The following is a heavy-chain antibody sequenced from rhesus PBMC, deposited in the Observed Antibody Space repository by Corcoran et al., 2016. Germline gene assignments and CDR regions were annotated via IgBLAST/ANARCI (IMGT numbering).Heavy chain of an antibody. V-gene: IGHV4-165*01. CDR3: AREDCSSTYCSHDY. CDR1: GGSFSGYY. CDR2: ISGSNGNT. Sequence: QVQLQESGPGLVKPSETLSLTCAVSGGSFSGYYWGWIRQPPGKGLEWIGAISGSNGNTAYTPSLNSRVTISTDTAKNQFALKLSSVTAADTAVYYCAREDCSSTYCSHDYWGQGVLVTVSS. J-gene: IGHJ4*01. D-gene: IGHD2-15*01.